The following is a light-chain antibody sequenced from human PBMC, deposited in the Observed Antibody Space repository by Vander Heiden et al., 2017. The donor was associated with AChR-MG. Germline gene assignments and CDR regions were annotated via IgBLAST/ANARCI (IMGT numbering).Light chain of an antibody. Sequence: IKITQPPSSLSASAGDRVTLTCRASQSISSYLTWYQQKPGKAPKLLIYTASSLQTGVPSRFSGSGSGTDFTLTISSLQPEDFATYHCQQYYSNSLTFGQGTKVEIK. CDR1: QSISSY. J-gene: IGKJ1*01. CDR3: QQYYSNSLT. V-gene: IGKV1-39*01. CDR2: TAS.